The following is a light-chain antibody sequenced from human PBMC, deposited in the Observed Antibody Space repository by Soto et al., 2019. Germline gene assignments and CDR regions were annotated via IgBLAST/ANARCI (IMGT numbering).Light chain of an antibody. V-gene: IGKV1-5*03. Sequence: DIQMTQSPSTLSASVGDRVTITCRASQSLTTWLAWYQQKPGKAPKLLIYRASSLESGVPSRFSGSGYRTEFTLTISSLQPDDFATYYCQQYSSFPYTFSQGTKVEIK. J-gene: IGKJ2*01. CDR1: QSLTTW. CDR3: QQYSSFPYT. CDR2: RAS.